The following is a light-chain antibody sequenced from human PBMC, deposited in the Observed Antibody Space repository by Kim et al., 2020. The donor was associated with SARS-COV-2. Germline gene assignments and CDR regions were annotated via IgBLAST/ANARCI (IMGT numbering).Light chain of an antibody. CDR2: GAS. J-gene: IGKJ3*01. CDR1: QSVSSSY. V-gene: IGKV3D-7*01. CDR3: QQDYNLFT. Sequence: PGERVTLSCRASQSVSSSYLTWYQQKPGQAPRLLIYGASTRATDIPAMFSGSGSGTDFTLTISSLQPEDFAVYYCQQDYNLFTFGPGTKVDIK.